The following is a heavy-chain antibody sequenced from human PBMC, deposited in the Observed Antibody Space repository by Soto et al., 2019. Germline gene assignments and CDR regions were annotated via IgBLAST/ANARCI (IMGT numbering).Heavy chain of an antibody. D-gene: IGHD2-15*01. CDR1: GFTLSGYY. CDR3: ARGRSDDYFDS. Sequence: EVQLVESGGGLVQPGGSLRRSCAASGFTLSGYYMTWVRQAPGRGLEWVANIKQDGSDKYYLGSLKGRFTISRDNAKNLLDLQMNGLRVEDTAVDYCARGRSDDYFDSWGQGTLVTVSS. V-gene: IGHV3-7*01. CDR2: IKQDGSDK. J-gene: IGHJ4*02.